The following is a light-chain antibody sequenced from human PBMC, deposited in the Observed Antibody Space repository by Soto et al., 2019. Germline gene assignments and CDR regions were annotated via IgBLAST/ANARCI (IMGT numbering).Light chain of an antibody. J-gene: IGLJ1*01. Sequence: QSVLTQPASVSGSPGQSITISCTGTSSDVGGYNYVSWYQQHPGKAPKLIIYEVSNRPSGVSNRFSGSKSDNTASLTISGLQAEDEADYCSSYTSSNTYVFGTGTKVTVL. CDR3: SSYTSSNTYV. V-gene: IGLV2-14*01. CDR2: EVS. CDR1: SSDVGGYNY.